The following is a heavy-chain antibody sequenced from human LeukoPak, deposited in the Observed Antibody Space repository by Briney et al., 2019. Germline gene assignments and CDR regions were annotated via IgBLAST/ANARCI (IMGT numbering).Heavy chain of an antibody. Sequence: GGSLRLSCAASGFTFSSYAMSWVRQAPGKGLEWVSAVSGGGGGTYYADSVKGRFTISRDNSKNTLYLQMNSLRAEDTAVYYCANLNPRGCYFDYWGQGTLVTVSS. V-gene: IGHV3-23*01. D-gene: IGHD3-10*01. CDR3: ANLNPRGCYFDY. CDR1: GFTFSSYA. J-gene: IGHJ4*02. CDR2: VSGGGGGT.